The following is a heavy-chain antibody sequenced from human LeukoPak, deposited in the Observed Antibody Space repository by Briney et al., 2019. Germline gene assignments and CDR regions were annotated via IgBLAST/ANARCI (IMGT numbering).Heavy chain of an antibody. CDR3: AIDSLGFRAFDI. J-gene: IGHJ3*02. Sequence: SETLSLTCTVSGVSISSYYWSWIRQPAGKGLEWVGRIYTSGSNNYNPYPMSRGTMSVDTTPDQTPLILSSATAADTAVYYCAIDSLGFRAFDIWGQGTMITVSS. V-gene: IGHV4-4*07. CDR1: GVSISSYY. CDR2: IYTSGSN. D-gene: IGHD3-16*01.